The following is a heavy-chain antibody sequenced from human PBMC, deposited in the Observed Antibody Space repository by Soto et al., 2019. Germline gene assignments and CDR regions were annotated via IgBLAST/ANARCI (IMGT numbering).Heavy chain of an antibody. D-gene: IGHD5-12*01. CDR1: GFTFNTYW. J-gene: IGHJ5*02. CDR3: TTVATNSYNWLDP. CDR2: INSDGTRT. V-gene: IGHV3-74*01. Sequence: EVQLVESGGTLVQPGGSLRPSCAASGFTFNTYWMHWVRQAPGKGLVWVSRINSDGTRTTYADSVKDRFTISRDNAKNTVYLQMNSLRAEDTAVYYCTTVATNSYNWLDPWGQGTLVTVSS.